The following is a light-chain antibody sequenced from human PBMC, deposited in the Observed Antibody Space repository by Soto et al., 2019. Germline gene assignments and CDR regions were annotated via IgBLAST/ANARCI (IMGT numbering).Light chain of an antibody. CDR1: SSDVGGYNY. J-gene: IGLJ1*01. CDR2: DVS. Sequence: QSVLTQPPSASGSPGQSVTISCTGTSSDVGGYNYVSWYQHHPGKAPKLMIYDVSKRPSGVPDRFSGSKSGNTASLTVSGLRAEDEAVYYCSSYAGSNNYVFGTGPKVT. V-gene: IGLV2-8*01. CDR3: SSYAGSNNYV.